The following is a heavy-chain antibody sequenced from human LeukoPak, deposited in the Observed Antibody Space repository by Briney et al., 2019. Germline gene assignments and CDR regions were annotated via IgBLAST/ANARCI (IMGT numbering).Heavy chain of an antibody. D-gene: IGHD6-13*01. CDR1: GGSISSSSYY. Sequence: NPSETLSLTCTVSGGSISSSSYYWGWIRQPPGKGLEWIGSIYYSGSTYYNPSLKSRVTISVDTSKNQFSLKLSSVTAADTAVYYCARLNTYSSSWYAYWYFDLWGRGTLVTVSS. CDR3: ARLNTYSSSWYAYWYFDL. J-gene: IGHJ2*01. CDR2: IYYSGST. V-gene: IGHV4-39*07.